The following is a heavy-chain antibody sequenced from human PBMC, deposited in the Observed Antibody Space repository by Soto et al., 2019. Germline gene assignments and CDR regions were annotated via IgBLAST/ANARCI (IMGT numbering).Heavy chain of an antibody. CDR1: GFTFSSYG. D-gene: IGHD3-9*01. CDR3: AKEPRLDILTGPFDY. J-gene: IGHJ4*02. V-gene: IGHV3-30*18. CDR2: ISYDGSNK. Sequence: QVQLVESGGGVVQPGRSLRLSCAASGFTFSSYGMHWVRQAPGKGLEWVAVISYDGSNKYYADSVKGRFTISRDNSKNTLYLQMNSLRAEDTAGYYCAKEPRLDILTGPFDYWGQGTLVTVSS.